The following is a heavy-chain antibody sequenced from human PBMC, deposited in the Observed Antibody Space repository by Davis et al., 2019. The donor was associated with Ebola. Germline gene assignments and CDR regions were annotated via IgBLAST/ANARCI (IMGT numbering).Heavy chain of an antibody. V-gene: IGHV3-33*01. D-gene: IGHD3-3*01. J-gene: IGHJ6*02. CDR2: IWYDGSNK. CDR1: GFTFSSYG. Sequence: GESLKISCGASGFTFSSYGMHWVRQAPGKGLEWVAVIWYDGSNKYYADSVKGRFTISRDNAKNSLYLQMNSLRAEDTAVYYCARDSVLKAIFGVVTRGMDVWGQGTTVTVSS. CDR3: ARDSVLKAIFGVVTRGMDV.